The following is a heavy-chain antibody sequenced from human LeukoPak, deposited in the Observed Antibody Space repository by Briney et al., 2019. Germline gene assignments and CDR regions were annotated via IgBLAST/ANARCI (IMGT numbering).Heavy chain of an antibody. Sequence: GESLRLSCAVSGFIFSDYGFHWVRQAPGKGLEWVAVTRFDGSIKQYADSVKGRFTISRDDSMNTLYLQMNFLKSEDTAVYYCARWGGTRQYYFDYWGQGTLVTVSS. D-gene: IGHD1-1*01. CDR1: GFIFSDYG. CDR2: TRFDGSIK. V-gene: IGHV3-33*01. CDR3: ARWGGTRQYYFDY. J-gene: IGHJ4*02.